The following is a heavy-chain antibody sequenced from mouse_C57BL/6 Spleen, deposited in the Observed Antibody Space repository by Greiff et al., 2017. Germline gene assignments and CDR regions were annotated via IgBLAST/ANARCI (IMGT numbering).Heavy chain of an antibody. CDR2: ISSGGSYT. J-gene: IGHJ2*01. V-gene: IGHV5-6*01. Sequence: EVQGVESGGDLVKPGGSLKLSCAASGFTFSSYGMSWVRQTPDKRVEWVATISSGGSYTYYPDSVKGRFTISSDNAKNTLYLQMSSLKSEDTAMYYCARGDDYWGQGTTLTVSS. CDR3: ARGDDY. D-gene: IGHD3-3*01. CDR1: GFTFSSYG.